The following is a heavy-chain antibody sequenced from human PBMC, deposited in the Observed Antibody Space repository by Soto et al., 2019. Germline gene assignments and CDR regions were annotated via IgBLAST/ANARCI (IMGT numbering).Heavy chain of an antibody. V-gene: IGHV3-23*01. D-gene: IGHD3-10*01. J-gene: IGHJ6*01. Sequence: RPAPEKGMEWVSAISGSGGSTYYADSMKGRFTLSRDNFKNTLYLAMERLRAEGPAVYYCLIYYSFDTKSHGMYV. CDR3: LIYYSFDTKSHGMYV. CDR2: ISGSGGST.